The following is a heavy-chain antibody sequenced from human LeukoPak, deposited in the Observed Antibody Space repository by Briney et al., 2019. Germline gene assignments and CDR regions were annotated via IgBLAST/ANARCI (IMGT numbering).Heavy chain of an antibody. Sequence: GGSLRLSCAASGFTFSSYWMSWVRQAPGKGLEWVANIKQDGSEKYYVDSVKGRFTISRDNAKNSLYLQMNSLRAEDTAVYYCARDPDIAAAGNAFDIWGQGTMVTVSS. D-gene: IGHD6-13*01. CDR2: IKQDGSEK. CDR3: ARDPDIAAAGNAFDI. CDR1: GFTFSSYW. J-gene: IGHJ3*02. V-gene: IGHV3-7*03.